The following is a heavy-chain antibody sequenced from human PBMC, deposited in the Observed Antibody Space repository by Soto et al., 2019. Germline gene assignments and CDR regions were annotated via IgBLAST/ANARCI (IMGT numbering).Heavy chain of an antibody. V-gene: IGHV1-69*13. Sequence: SVKVSCKASGGTFSSYAISWVRQAPGQGLEWMGGIIPIFGTANYAQKFQGRVTITADESTGTAYMELSSLRSEDTAVYYCARDAVSGSYLLPYGDDFDIWGQGTMATVS. J-gene: IGHJ3*02. CDR1: GGTFSSYA. CDR3: ARDAVSGSYLLPYGDDFDI. CDR2: IIPIFGTA. D-gene: IGHD1-26*01.